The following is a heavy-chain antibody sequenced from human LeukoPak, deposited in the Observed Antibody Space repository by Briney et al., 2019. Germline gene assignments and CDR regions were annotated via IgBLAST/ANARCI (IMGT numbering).Heavy chain of an antibody. D-gene: IGHD6-13*01. V-gene: IGHV3-66*01. CDR2: INSGGYS. Sequence: GGSLRLSCAASGFSVSSNYMSWLRQAPGKGLECVSLINSGGYSFNADSVKGRFTTSRDNSKNTLYLQMNSLRAEDTAVYYCARGYSSSWLYFDNWGQGTLVTVSS. CDR1: GFSVSSNY. CDR3: ARGYSSSWLYFDN. J-gene: IGHJ4*02.